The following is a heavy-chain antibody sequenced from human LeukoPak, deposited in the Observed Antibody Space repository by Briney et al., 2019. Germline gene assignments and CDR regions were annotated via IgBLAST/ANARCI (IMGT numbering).Heavy chain of an antibody. CDR2: IYPGGDT. V-gene: IGHV3-53*01. CDR1: EFTVSANY. Sequence: GGSLRLSCAASEFTVSANYMNWVRQAPGKGLEWVSVIYPGGDTYYADSVEGRFTISRDTSKNTLFLLTNNLRAEDTAVYYCAGEPGIRNGMDVWGQGTTVTVSS. J-gene: IGHJ6*02. CDR3: AGEPGIRNGMDV.